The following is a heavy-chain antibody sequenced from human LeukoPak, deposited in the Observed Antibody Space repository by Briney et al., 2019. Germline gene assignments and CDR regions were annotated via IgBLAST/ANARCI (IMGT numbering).Heavy chain of an antibody. CDR2: IRYDGSNK. CDR1: GFTFSSYG. V-gene: IGHV3-30*02. CDR3: AKGGSGWPNWFDP. D-gene: IGHD6-19*01. Sequence: GGSLRLSCAASGFTFSSYGMHWVRQAPGKGLEWVAFIRYDGSNKYYADSVKGRFTISRDNSKDTLYLQMNSLRAEDTAVYYCAKGGSGWPNWFDPWGQGTLVTVSS. J-gene: IGHJ5*02.